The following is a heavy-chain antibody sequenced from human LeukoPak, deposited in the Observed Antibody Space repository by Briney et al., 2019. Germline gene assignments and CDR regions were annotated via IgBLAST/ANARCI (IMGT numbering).Heavy chain of an antibody. CDR2: IIPIFGTA. J-gene: IGHJ4*02. D-gene: IGHD5-18*01. V-gene: IGHV1-69*06. Sequence: SVTVSCKASGGTFSSYAISWVRQAPGKGLEWMGGIIPIFGTANYAQKFQGRVTITADKSTSTAYMELSSPRSEDTAVYYCAREVDTAMGYYFDYWGQGTLVTVSS. CDR3: AREVDTAMGYYFDY. CDR1: GGTFSSYA.